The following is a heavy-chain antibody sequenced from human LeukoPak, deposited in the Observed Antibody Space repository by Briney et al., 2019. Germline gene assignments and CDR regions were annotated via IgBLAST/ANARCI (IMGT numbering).Heavy chain of an antibody. J-gene: IGHJ4*02. Sequence: SETLSLTCTVSGGSISSSYWTWIRQPPGKGLEWIAYISNSGSTSYNPSLKSRVTISLDTSKNQISLKLNSVTAADTAVYYCARGHYSSGYFLDYWGQGTLVTVSS. CDR3: ARGHYSSGYFLDY. CDR1: GGSISSSY. V-gene: IGHV4-59*08. CDR2: ISNSGST. D-gene: IGHD3-22*01.